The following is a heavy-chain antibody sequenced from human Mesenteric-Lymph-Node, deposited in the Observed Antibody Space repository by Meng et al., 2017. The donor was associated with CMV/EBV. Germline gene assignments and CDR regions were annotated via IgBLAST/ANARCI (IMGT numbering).Heavy chain of an antibody. Sequence: GESLKISCAASGFTFSSYSMNWVRQAPGKGLEWVSSISSRSSYMYYADSVKGRFTISRDNARNSLYLQMNSLRAEDTAVYYCARGTCEWPGQGGACGYYYGMDVWGQGTTVTVSS. V-gene: IGHV3-21*01. CDR1: GFTFSSYS. CDR2: ISSRSSYM. D-gene: IGHD3-16*01. J-gene: IGHJ6*02. CDR3: ARGTCEWPGQGGACGYYYGMDV.